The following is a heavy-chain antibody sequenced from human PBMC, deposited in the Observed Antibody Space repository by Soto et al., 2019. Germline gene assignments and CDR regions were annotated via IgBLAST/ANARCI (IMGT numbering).Heavy chain of an antibody. CDR2: VYHSGST. V-gene: IGHV4-34*01. CDR3: ARSPSLDV. Sequence: QVQLQQWGAGLLKPSETLSLTCAVYGGSFNGYYWNWIRQPPGKGLEWIGEVYHSGSTNYNPSLKSRVTISVDTAKNPFHLKLTSVTAADTAVYYCARSPSLDVWGQGTTVTVSS. CDR1: GGSFNGYY. J-gene: IGHJ6*02.